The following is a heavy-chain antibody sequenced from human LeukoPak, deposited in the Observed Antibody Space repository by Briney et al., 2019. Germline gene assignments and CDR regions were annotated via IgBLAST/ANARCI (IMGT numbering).Heavy chain of an antibody. D-gene: IGHD3-10*01. CDR2: INHSGST. CDR3: ARRLRITMVRGAADY. Sequence: SETLSLTCAVYGGSFSGYYWSWIRQPPGKGLEWIGEINHSGSTNYNPSLKSRVTISVDTSKNQFSLKLSSVTAADTAVYYCARRLRITMVRGAADYWGQGTPVTVSS. V-gene: IGHV4-34*01. CDR1: GGSFSGYY. J-gene: IGHJ4*02.